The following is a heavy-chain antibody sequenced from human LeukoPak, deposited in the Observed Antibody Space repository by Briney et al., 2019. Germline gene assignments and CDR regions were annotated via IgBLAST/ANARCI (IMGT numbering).Heavy chain of an antibody. CDR3: AKGFSSSSYSGLDF. CDR1: GFTFSGYA. D-gene: IGHD2-15*01. Sequence: GGSLRLSCAASGFTFSGYAMTWVRQAPGKELEWVSVISGSGAETFYAGSVQGRFTVSRDTSKNAVYLQMNSLRVEDTAIYFCAKGFSSSSYSGLDFWGQGTLVTVSS. CDR2: ISGSGAET. V-gene: IGHV3-23*01. J-gene: IGHJ4*02.